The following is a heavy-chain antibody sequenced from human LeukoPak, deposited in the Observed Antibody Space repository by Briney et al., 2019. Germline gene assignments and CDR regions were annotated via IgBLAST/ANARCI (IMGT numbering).Heavy chain of an antibody. CDR1: GGSISSSSYY. V-gene: IGHV4-39*01. J-gene: IGHJ4*02. Sequence: SETLSLTCTVSGGSISSSSYYWGWIRQPPGKGLEWIGGIYYSGSTYYNPSLKSRVTISVDTSKNQFSLKLSSVTAADTAVYYCARLPFGPYFDYWGQGTLVTVSS. CDR3: ARLPFGPYFDY. CDR2: IYYSGST. D-gene: IGHD3/OR15-3a*01.